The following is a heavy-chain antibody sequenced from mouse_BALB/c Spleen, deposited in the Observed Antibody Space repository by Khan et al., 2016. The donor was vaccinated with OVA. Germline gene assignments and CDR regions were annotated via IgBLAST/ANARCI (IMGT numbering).Heavy chain of an antibody. V-gene: IGHV3-2*02. Sequence: EVELVESGPGLVKPSQSLSLTCTVTGYSITSDYAWNWIRQFPGNKLEWMGYISYSGNTKYNPSLKSRISITRDKSKNQFFLQLNFVTIEDTATYYCARIQWGDFDYWGQGTTLTVAS. CDR2: ISYSGNT. CDR3: ARIQWGDFDY. D-gene: IGHD1-3*01. J-gene: IGHJ2*01. CDR1: GYSITSDYA.